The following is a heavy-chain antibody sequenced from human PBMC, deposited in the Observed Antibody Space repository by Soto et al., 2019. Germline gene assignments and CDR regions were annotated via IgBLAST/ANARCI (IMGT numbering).Heavy chain of an antibody. Sequence: PSQTLSLTCAISGDSVSSNSAAWNWSRQSPSRGLEWLGRTYYRSKWYNDYAVSVKSRITINPDTSKNQFSLQLNSVTPEDTAVYYCARSVEMATGRAFDIWGQGTMVTVSS. CDR2: TYYRSKWYN. J-gene: IGHJ3*02. V-gene: IGHV6-1*01. D-gene: IGHD5-12*01. CDR3: ARSVEMATGRAFDI. CDR1: GDSVSSNSAA.